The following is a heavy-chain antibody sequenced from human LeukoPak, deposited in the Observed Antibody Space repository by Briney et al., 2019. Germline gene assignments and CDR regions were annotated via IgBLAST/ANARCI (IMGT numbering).Heavy chain of an antibody. CDR3: ARGDSGLLPDYYGMDV. Sequence: GASVKVSCKASGYTFTSYDINWVRQATGQGLEWMGWMNPNSGNTGYAQKFQGRVTMTRNTSISTAYMELSSLRSEDTAVYYCARGDSGLLPDYYGMDVWGQGTTVTVSS. CDR2: MNPNSGNT. D-gene: IGHD2-8*02. V-gene: IGHV1-8*01. J-gene: IGHJ6*02. CDR1: GYTFTSYD.